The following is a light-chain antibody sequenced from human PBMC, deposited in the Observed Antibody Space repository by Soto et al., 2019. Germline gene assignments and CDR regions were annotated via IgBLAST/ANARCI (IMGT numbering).Light chain of an antibody. J-gene: IGLJ1*01. CDR1: NSVVGGYNF. V-gene: IGLV2-11*01. Sequence: QSGLAQPHSGSGSPGKSVTISCTGTNSVVGGYNFVSWYQQHPGKAPKLMIFDVSKRPSGVPDRFSGSKSGNTASLTISGLQAEDEADYSCCSYAGSYPYVFGTGTKVTV. CDR2: DVS. CDR3: CSYAGSYPYV.